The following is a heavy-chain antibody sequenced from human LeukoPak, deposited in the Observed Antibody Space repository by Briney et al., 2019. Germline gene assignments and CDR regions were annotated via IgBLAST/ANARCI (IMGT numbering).Heavy chain of an antibody. D-gene: IGHD2-21*01. Sequence: GESLKISCKSSGYSFTTYWIAWVRQMPGKGLEWMGIIYPGDSDTRYSPSFQGQVTISADKSISTAYLQWTSLKASDSAMYYCARVLIRGDEIDYWGQGTLVTVSS. V-gene: IGHV5-51*01. CDR2: IYPGDSDT. CDR1: GYSFTTYW. CDR3: ARVLIRGDEIDY. J-gene: IGHJ4*02.